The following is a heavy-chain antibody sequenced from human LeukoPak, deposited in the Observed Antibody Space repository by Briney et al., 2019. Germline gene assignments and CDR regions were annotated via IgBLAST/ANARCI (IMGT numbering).Heavy chain of an antibody. J-gene: IGHJ6*03. Sequence: GGSLRLSCAASGFTFSSYWMHLVRQAPGEGLVWVSRINSDGSSTSYADSVKGRFTISRDNAKNTLYLQMNSLRAEDTAVYYCATIPRGYDFWSGYWDYYYYMDVCGKGTTVTVSS. CDR1: GFTFSSYW. CDR2: INSDGSST. CDR3: ATIPRGYDFWSGYWDYYYYMDV. D-gene: IGHD3-3*01. V-gene: IGHV3-74*01.